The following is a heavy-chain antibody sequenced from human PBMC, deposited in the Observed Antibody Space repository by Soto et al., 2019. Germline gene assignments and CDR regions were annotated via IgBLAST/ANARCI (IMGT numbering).Heavy chain of an antibody. CDR3: ARDPPGIAASGGGG. CDR1: VFTVSNNY. J-gene: IGHJ4*02. CDR2: IYSGGST. V-gene: IGHV3-53*01. Sequence: AGGSLRLSCAASVFTVSNNYMRWVRQAPGKGLEWVSLIYSGGSTHYADSVKGRFTISRDNSKNTLYLQMNSLRVEDTAVYYCARDPPGIAASGGGGWGQGTLVTVSS. D-gene: IGHD6-13*01.